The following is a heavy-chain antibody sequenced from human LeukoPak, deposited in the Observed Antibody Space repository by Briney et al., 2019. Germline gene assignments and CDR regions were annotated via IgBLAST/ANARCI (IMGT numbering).Heavy chain of an antibody. Sequence: PSETLSLTCAVYGGSFSGYYGSWIRQPPGKGLEWIGEINHSGSTNYNPSLKSRVTISVDTSKDQFSLKLSSVTAADTAVYYCARGVYKNGYSSGWNRGNIWGYYFDYWGQGTLVTVSS. D-gene: IGHD6-19*01. CDR2: INHSGST. J-gene: IGHJ4*02. CDR1: GGSFSGYY. V-gene: IGHV4-34*01. CDR3: ARGVYKNGYSSGWNRGNIWGYYFDY.